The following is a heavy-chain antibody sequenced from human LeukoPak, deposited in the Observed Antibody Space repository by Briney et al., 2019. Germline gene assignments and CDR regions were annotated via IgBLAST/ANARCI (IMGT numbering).Heavy chain of an antibody. Sequence: GGSLRLSCAASGFTVSNNYMTWVRQAPGKGLEWVSVIFSGGSTYYADSVKGRFTISRDNSKNTLYLHMNSLRAEDTAVYYCARQGLYDSSDFWTFQHWGQGTLVTVSS. V-gene: IGHV3-53*01. J-gene: IGHJ1*01. CDR1: GFTVSNNY. CDR3: ARQGLYDSSDFWTFQH. D-gene: IGHD3/OR15-3a*01. CDR2: IFSGGST.